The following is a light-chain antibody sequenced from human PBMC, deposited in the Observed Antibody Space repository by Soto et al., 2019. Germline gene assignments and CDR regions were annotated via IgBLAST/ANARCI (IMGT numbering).Light chain of an antibody. CDR3: SSYTSTNTHWV. CDR1: SSDVGGHNF. CDR2: EVT. J-gene: IGLJ3*02. V-gene: IGLV2-14*01. Sequence: QSALTQPASVSGCPGQAITISCTGTSSDVGGHNFVSWYQQHPGKVPKLMIYEVTNRPSGVSDRFSGSKSGNTTSLTISGLQAEDEADYYCSSYTSTNTHWVFGGGTKVTVL.